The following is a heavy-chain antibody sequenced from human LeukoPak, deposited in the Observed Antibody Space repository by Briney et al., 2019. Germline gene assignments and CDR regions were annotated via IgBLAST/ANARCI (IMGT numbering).Heavy chain of an antibody. Sequence: PGGSLKLSCAASGFTFSGSTMHWVRQASGKGLEWVGRIRSKANSYATAYAAWVKGRFTISRDDSKNTAYLQMNSRKTEDTAVYYCTRRDTAMVNFNYWGQGTLVTVSS. CDR1: GFTFSGST. CDR3: TRRDTAMVNFNY. V-gene: IGHV3-73*01. D-gene: IGHD5-18*01. CDR2: IRSKANSYAT. J-gene: IGHJ4*02.